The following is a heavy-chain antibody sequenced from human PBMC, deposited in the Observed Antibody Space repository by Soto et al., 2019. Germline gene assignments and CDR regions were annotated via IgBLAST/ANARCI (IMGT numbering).Heavy chain of an antibody. D-gene: IGHD2-2*03. CDR2: IYSSENT. CDR1: GGFVSSSVYS. J-gene: IGHJ6*02. CDR3: ARLNGYCISTNCHGYYGMDV. V-gene: IGHV4-39*01. Sequence: SETLSLTCRVSGGFVSSSVYSWGWIRQSPGKGLEWIGTIYSSENTYYNPSLLSRVTISVDTSKNEFSLRLSSVTAADTAVYYCARLNGYCISTNCHGYYGMDVWGQGTTVTVSS.